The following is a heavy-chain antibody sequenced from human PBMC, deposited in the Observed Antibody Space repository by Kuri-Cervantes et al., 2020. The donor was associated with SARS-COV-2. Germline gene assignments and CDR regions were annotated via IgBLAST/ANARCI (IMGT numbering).Heavy chain of an antibody. CDR1: GFTCSSYA. D-gene: IGHD2-2*02. CDR2: ISSNGGST. CDR3: VKGYCSSTSCYRGGY. Sequence: GESLKISCSASGFTCSSYAMHWVRQAPGKGLEYVSAISSNGGSTYYADSVKGRFTISRDNSKNTLYPQMSSLRAEDTAVYYCVKGYCSSTSCYRGGYWGQGTLVTVSS. J-gene: IGHJ4*02. V-gene: IGHV3-64D*08.